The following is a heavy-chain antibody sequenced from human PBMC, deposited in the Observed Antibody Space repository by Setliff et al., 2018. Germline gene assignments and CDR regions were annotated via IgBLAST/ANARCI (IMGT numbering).Heavy chain of an antibody. CDR1: GDSINSRTNY. Sequence: PSETLSLTCTVSGDSINSRTNYWSWIRQPAGKGPEWIGHIYASWSTNYNPSLKSRVTISLDTSKNQFSLKLSSVTAADTAVYYCVRMSGFLYMDVWGEGTTVTVSS. V-gene: IGHV4-61*09. CDR3: VRMSGFLYMDV. D-gene: IGHD3-3*01. CDR2: IYASWST. J-gene: IGHJ6*03.